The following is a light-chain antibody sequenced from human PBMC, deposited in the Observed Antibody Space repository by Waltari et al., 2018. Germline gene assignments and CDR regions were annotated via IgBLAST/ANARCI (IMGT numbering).Light chain of an antibody. CDR3: QSYDSTLGGSV. Sequence: QSVLTQPPSVSGAPGQRVTIPCSGSSSNIGAGYDVHWYQQRPGKAPKLLIYGNSNRPSGVPDRISGSKSGTSASLAITGLQAEDEADYYCQSYDSTLGGSVFGGGTKLTVL. V-gene: IGLV1-40*01. CDR1: SSNIGAGYD. J-gene: IGLJ2*01. CDR2: GNS.